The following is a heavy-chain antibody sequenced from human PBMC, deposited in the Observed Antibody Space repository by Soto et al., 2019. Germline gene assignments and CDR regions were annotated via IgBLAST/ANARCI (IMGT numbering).Heavy chain of an antibody. CDR1: GGSISSYY. Sequence: QVQLQESGPGLVKPSETLSLTCTVSGGSISSYYWSWIQQPPGKGLEWIGYIYYSGSTNYNPSLKSRVTIAVDTSKNQFSLKLSSVTAADTAVYYCARGGGLRYFDWLLPFDYWGQGTLVTVSS. V-gene: IGHV4-59*01. CDR3: ARGGGLRYFDWLLPFDY. CDR2: IYYSGST. D-gene: IGHD3-9*01. J-gene: IGHJ4*02.